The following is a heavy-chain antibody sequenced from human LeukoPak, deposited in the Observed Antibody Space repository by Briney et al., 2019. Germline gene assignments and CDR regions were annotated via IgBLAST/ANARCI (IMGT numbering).Heavy chain of an antibody. Sequence: RTGGSLRLSCAASGFTFSSYSMNWVRQAPGKGLEWVSYISSSSSTIYYADSVKGRFTISRDNAKNSLYLQMNSLRAEDTAVYYCASRIGYDWGPGYFDYWGQGTLVTVSS. CDR2: ISSSSSTI. J-gene: IGHJ4*02. CDR3: ASRIGYDWGPGYFDY. V-gene: IGHV3-48*01. CDR1: GFTFSSYS. D-gene: IGHD5-12*01.